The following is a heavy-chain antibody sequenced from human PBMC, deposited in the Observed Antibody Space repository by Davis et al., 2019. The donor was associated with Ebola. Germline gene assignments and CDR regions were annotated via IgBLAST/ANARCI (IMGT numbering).Heavy chain of an antibody. CDR3: ARRDSGWYRDYYGMDV. Sequence: PGGSLRLSCAASGFTFSSYAMHWVRQAPGKGLEWVAVISYDGSNKYYADSVKGRFTISRDNSKNTLYLQMNSLRAEDTAVYYCARRDSGWYRDYYGMDVWGQGTTVTVSS. CDR2: ISYDGSNK. D-gene: IGHD6-19*01. CDR1: GFTFSSYA. J-gene: IGHJ6*02. V-gene: IGHV3-30-3*01.